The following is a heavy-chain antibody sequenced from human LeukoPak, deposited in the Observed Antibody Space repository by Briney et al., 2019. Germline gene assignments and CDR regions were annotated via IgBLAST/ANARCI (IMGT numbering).Heavy chain of an antibody. V-gene: IGHV1-2*02. CDR2: INPNSGGT. CDR1: GYTFTGYY. J-gene: IGHJ4*02. D-gene: IGHD2-2*01. Sequence: ASVKVSCKASGYTFTGYYMHWVRQAPGQGLEWMGWINPNSGGTNYAQKFQGRVTMTRDTSISTAYMELSRLRSDDTAVYYCARETGLVPAPHFDYWGQGTLVTVSS. CDR3: ARETGLVPAPHFDY.